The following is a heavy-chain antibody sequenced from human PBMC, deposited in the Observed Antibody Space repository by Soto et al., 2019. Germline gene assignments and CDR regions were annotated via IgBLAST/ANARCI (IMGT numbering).Heavy chain of an antibody. CDR3: ARWDYSNLRFDY. D-gene: IGHD4-4*01. V-gene: IGHV3-74*01. CDR1: GFTFSNYW. Sequence: EVQLVESGGGLVQPGGSLRLSCAASGFTFSNYWMHWVRQAPGKGLVWVSRVNSDGSSTNYADSVKGRITTSRDNAKNTLSLQMNSLRAEDTAVYYCARWDYSNLRFDYWGQGTLVTVSS. J-gene: IGHJ4*02. CDR2: VNSDGSST.